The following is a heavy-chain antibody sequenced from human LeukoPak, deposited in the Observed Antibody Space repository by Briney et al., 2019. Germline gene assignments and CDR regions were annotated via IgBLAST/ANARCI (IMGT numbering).Heavy chain of an antibody. CDR2: INPNSGAT. CDR1: GYIFTEYY. Sequence: GASVKVSCKASGYIFTEYYIHWVRQAPGQGLEWMGLINPNSGATNFAKKFQDRVAMTRETSISTAYMELSRLRSDDTAVYYRARTLYYYDSGSYNYYYYMDVWGKGTTVTISS. CDR3: ARTLYYYDSGSYNYYYYMDV. V-gene: IGHV1-2*02. J-gene: IGHJ6*03. D-gene: IGHD3-22*01.